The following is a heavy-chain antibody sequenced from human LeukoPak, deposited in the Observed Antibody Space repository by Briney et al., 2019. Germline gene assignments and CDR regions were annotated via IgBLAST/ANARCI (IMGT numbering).Heavy chain of an antibody. CDR2: IYPGDSDT. J-gene: IGHJ5*02. D-gene: IGHD5-24*01. Sequence: GESLKISCKGSGYSFTSYWIGWVRQMPGKGLEWMGIIYPGDSDTRYSPSFQGQVTISADRSISTAYLQWSSLKASDTAMYYCARHGRSEMATIPAFDPWGQGTLVTVSS. CDR3: ARHGRSEMATIPAFDP. CDR1: GYSFTSYW. V-gene: IGHV5-51*01.